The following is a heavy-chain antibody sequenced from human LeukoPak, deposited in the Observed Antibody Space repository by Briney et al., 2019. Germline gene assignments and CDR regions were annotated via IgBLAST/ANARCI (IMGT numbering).Heavy chain of an antibody. J-gene: IGHJ4*02. CDR3: VRDHTRLGYSSVWHYFDS. D-gene: IGHD6-13*01. V-gene: IGHV3-11*01. Sequence: GGSLKLSCAASGFTFSDYYMSWIRQAPGKGLEWISYISSSSSIIYYADSVKGRFTISRDNAKSSLYLQMNSLTAEDTAVYYYVRDHTRLGYSSVWHYFDSWGQGTLVIVSS. CDR1: GFTFSDYY. CDR2: ISSSSSII.